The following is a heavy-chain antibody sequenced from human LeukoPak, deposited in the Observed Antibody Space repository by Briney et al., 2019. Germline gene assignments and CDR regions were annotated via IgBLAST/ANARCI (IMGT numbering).Heavy chain of an antibody. D-gene: IGHD3-10*01. CDR2: ISGRDSNT. Sequence: PGGSLRLSCAASGFTFSSYAMTWVRQAPGQGLEWVSGISGRDSNTYYADSVKGRFTISRHNPKNTLYVQMNSLRVEDKAVYYCAKVWFGEFSPFEYWGQGTLVTVSS. V-gene: IGHV3-23*01. J-gene: IGHJ4*02. CDR3: AKVWFGEFSPFEY. CDR1: GFTFSSYA.